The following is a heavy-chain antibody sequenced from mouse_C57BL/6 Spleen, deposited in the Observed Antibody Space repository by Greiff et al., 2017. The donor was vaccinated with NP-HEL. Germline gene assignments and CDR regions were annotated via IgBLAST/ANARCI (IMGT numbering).Heavy chain of an antibody. CDR1: GYSFTGYY. CDR3: ALRPTFDY. CDR2: INPSTGGT. D-gene: IGHD3-2*02. Sequence: EVHLQQSGPELVKPGASVKISCKASGYSFTGYYMNWVKQSPEKSLEWIGEINPSTGGTTYNQKFKAKATLTVDKSSSTAYMQLKSLTSEDSAVYYCALRPTFDYWGQGTTLTVSS. J-gene: IGHJ2*01. V-gene: IGHV1-42*01.